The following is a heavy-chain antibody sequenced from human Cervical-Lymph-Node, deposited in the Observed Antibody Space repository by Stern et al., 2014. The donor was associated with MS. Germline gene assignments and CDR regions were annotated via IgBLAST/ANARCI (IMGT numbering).Heavy chain of an antibody. V-gene: IGHV1-69*06. CDR2: VIPFVGTS. CDR1: GG. D-gene: IGHD3-10*01. CDR3: ARGSGDNWFGP. Sequence: VQLLESGAEVKKPGSSVKVSCKSSGGISWVRQAPGQGLEWMGGVIPFVGTSNYAQKFQGRVIITADTSTNTTYLHLSRLTSADTAVYYCARGSGDNWFGPWGQGTLVTVSS. J-gene: IGHJ5*02.